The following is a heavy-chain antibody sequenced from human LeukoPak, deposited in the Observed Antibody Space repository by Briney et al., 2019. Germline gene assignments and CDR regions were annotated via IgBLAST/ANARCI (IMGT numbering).Heavy chain of an antibody. J-gene: IGHJ4*02. V-gene: IGHV3-74*01. CDR1: GFTFSLYW. CDR3: AREGSLSGSYYLDY. D-gene: IGHD1-26*01. Sequence: GGSLRLSCAASGFTFSLYWMHWVRQAPGKGLVWVSHIHRDGSSTTYADSVKGRFTISRDNAKNTLYLQLDSLRAEDTAVYYCAREGSLSGSYYLDYRGQGTLVTVSS. CDR2: IHRDGSST.